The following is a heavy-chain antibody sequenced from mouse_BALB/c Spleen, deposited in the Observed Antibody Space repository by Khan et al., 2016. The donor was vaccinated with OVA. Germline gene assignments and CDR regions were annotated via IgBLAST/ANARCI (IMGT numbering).Heavy chain of an antibody. J-gene: IGHJ2*02. CDR3: SRIRKRVSTYFDY. V-gene: IGHV1S81*02. D-gene: IGHD2-1*01. CDR2: TNPTNGRT. Sequence: VQLQQPGAELVKAGASVKMSCKASGYTFTSYWMHWVKQRPGQGLEWIAETNPTNGRTYYNEKFKSKATLTVEKSSSTAYILLSGPTIADSALYFYSRIRKRVSTYFDYWGQGTSVTVSS. CDR1: GYTFTSYW.